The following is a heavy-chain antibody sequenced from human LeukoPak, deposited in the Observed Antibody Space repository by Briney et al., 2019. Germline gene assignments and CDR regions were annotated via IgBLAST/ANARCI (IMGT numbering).Heavy chain of an antibody. V-gene: IGHV4-61*02. CDR3: ARGQSYGDVSSVRFDP. J-gene: IGHJ5*02. CDR1: GGSISSGSYY. Sequence: SETLSLTCTVSGGSISSGSYYWSWIRQPAGKGLEWIGRIYTSGSTNYNPSLKSRVTISVDTSKNQFSLKLSSVTAADTAVYYCARGQSYGDVSSVRFDPWGQGTLVTVSS. CDR2: IYTSGST. D-gene: IGHD3-22*01.